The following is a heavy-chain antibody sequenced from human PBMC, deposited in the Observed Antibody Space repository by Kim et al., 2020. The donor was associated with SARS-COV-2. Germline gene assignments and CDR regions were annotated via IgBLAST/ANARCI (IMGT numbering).Heavy chain of an antibody. Sequence: GGSLRLSCAASGLTFSSYWMHWVRQAPGKGLVWVSRINSDGSSTSYADSVKGRFTISRDNAKNTLYLQMNSLRAEDTAVYYCARALYSSSSRYYYYGMDVWGQGTTVTVSS. CDR2: INSDGSST. D-gene: IGHD6-13*01. CDR3: ARALYSSSSRYYYYGMDV. V-gene: IGHV3-74*01. J-gene: IGHJ6*02. CDR1: GLTFSSYW.